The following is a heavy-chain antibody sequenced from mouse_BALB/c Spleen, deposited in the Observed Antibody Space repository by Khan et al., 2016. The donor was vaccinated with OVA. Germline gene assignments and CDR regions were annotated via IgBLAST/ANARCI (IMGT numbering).Heavy chain of an antibody. J-gene: IGHJ4*01. CDR2: ISYSGST. CDR3: ARRNYYGYAMDY. D-gene: IGHD1-1*01. Sequence: EVQLQESGPGLVKPSQSLSLTCTVTGYSITSNYAWNWIRQFPGNKLEWMGYISYSGSTSYNQSLKSRISITRDTSKNQFFLQLNSVTSEDTATXYCARRNYYGYAMDYWGQGTSVTVSS. CDR1: GYSITSNYA. V-gene: IGHV3-2*02.